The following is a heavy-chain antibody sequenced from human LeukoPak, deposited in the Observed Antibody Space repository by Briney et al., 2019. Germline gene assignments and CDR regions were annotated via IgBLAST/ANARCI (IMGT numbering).Heavy chain of an antibody. Sequence: GGSLRLSCAASGFAFSSYGMSWVRQAPGKGLEWVSAISGSGGSTYYADSVKGRFTISRDNSKNTLYLQMNSLRAEDTAVYYCARESGSYSQYFDYWGQGTLVTVSS. D-gene: IGHD1-26*01. CDR1: GFAFSSYG. J-gene: IGHJ4*02. CDR2: ISGSGGST. CDR3: ARESGSYSQYFDY. V-gene: IGHV3-23*01.